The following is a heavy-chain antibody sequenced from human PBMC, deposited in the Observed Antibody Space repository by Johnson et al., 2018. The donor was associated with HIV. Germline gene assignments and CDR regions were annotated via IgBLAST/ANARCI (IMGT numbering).Heavy chain of an antibody. CDR1: GFTFSDYY. CDR3: ARAKYGGAFDI. D-gene: IGHD3-16*01. CDR2: ISSSGSTI. J-gene: IGHJ3*02. V-gene: IGHV3-11*01. Sequence: QMLLVESGGGLVKPGGSLRLSCAASGFTFSDYYMSWIRQAPGKGLEWVSYISSSGSTIYYADSVKGRFTISRDNSRNTLYLQMNSRRAEDTAVYYCARAKYGGAFDIWGRGTMVTVSS.